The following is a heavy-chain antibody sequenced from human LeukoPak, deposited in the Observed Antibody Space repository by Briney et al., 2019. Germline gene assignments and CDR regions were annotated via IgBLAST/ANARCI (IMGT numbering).Heavy chain of an antibody. Sequence: GASVKVSCKASGYTFTSYGISWVRQAPGQGLEWRGWISAYNGNTNYARKLQGRVTVTTDTSTSTAYMELRSLTSGDTAVYYCTRDRLDYCSSTSCYPYYYYYMDVWGKGTTVTVSS. J-gene: IGHJ6*03. CDR3: TRDRLDYCSSTSCYPYYYYYMDV. CDR1: GYTFTSYG. CDR2: ISAYNGNT. V-gene: IGHV1-18*01. D-gene: IGHD2-2*01.